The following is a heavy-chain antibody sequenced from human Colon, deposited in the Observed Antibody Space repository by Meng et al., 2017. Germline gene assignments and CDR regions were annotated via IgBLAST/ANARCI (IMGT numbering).Heavy chain of an antibody. CDR2: INHSGST. V-gene: IGHV4-34*01. J-gene: IGHJ5*02. CDR3: ARIRPRLGGKTFDP. D-gene: IGHD3-16*01. CDR1: GGSFSGYY. Sequence: QVQLQPWGAGLLKPSETLSLPCAVYGGSFSGYYWSWIRQPPGKGLEWIGEINHSGSTNYNPSLKSRVTISVDTSKNQFSLKLSSVTAADTAVYYCARIRPRLGGKTFDPWGQGTLVTVSS.